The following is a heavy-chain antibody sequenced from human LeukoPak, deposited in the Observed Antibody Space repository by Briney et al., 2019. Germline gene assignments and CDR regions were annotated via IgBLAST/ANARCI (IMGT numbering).Heavy chain of an antibody. CDR3: VRDPDDDYGDLHAFDI. Sequence: VASVKVSCKASGGTFSSYAISWVRQAPGQGLEWMGRIIPIFGTANYAQKFQGRVTITTDESTSTAYMELSSLRSEDTAVYYCVRDPDDDYGDLHAFDIWGQGTMVTVSS. CDR1: GGTFSSYA. CDR2: IIPIFGTA. D-gene: IGHD4-17*01. V-gene: IGHV1-69*05. J-gene: IGHJ3*02.